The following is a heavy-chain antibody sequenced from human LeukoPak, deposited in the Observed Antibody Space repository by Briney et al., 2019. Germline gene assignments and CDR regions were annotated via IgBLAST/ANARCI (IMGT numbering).Heavy chain of an antibody. CDR1: GFTHDDYG. CDR2: INRYGGSI. Sequence: GGPLRLSCAASGFTHDDYGMSWVRQPPGKGLEWVSGINRYGGSIGYADSVKGRFIITRVNAKNSLYLQMNSRRAHDNALLYFARHWHYDVWSGYSAPSYYYYYMDVWGKGTTVTVSS. J-gene: IGHJ6*03. V-gene: IGHV3-20*04. CDR3: ARHWHYDVWSGYSAPSYYYYYMDV. D-gene: IGHD3-3*01.